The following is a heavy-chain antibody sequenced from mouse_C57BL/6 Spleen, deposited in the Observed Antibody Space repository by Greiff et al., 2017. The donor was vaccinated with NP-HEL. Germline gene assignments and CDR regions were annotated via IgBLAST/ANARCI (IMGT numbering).Heavy chain of an antibody. CDR1: GYTFTSYW. D-gene: IGHD2-5*01. Sequence: QVQLQQPGAELVRPGSSVKLSCKASGYTFTSYWMHWVKQRPIQGLEWIGNIDPSDSETHYNQKFKDKATLTVDKSSSTAYMQLSSLTSEDSAVYYCARGTGYSNSWFAYWGQGTLVTVSA. V-gene: IGHV1-52*01. J-gene: IGHJ3*01. CDR3: ARGTGYSNSWFAY. CDR2: IDPSDSET.